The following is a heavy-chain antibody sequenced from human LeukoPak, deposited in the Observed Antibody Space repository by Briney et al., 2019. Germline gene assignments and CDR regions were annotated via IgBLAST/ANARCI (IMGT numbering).Heavy chain of an antibody. Sequence: PGGSLRLSCAASGFTFSSYAMSWVRQAPGRGLEWVSAISGSGGSTYYADSVKGRFTISRDNSKNTLYLQMNSLRAEDTAVYYCAKVVGPIMGTFDYWGQGTLVTVSS. V-gene: IGHV3-23*01. CDR1: GFTFSSYA. CDR2: ISGSGGST. J-gene: IGHJ4*02. CDR3: AKVVGPIMGTFDY. D-gene: IGHD3-16*01.